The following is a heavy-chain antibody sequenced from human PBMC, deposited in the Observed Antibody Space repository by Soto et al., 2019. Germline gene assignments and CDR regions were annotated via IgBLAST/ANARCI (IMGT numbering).Heavy chain of an antibody. J-gene: IGHJ4*02. D-gene: IGHD3-9*01. Sequence: SETLPLTCTVSGDSITSNIYFWAWIRQPPGKGLEWIGSIYYSGTTYHNPSLKSRVTISVDRSNNQFSLKLTSVTAADTAVYYCARHFSVDHFDYWGQGALVTVSS. V-gene: IGHV4-39*01. CDR1: GDSITSNIYF. CDR3: ARHFSVDHFDY. CDR2: IYYSGTT.